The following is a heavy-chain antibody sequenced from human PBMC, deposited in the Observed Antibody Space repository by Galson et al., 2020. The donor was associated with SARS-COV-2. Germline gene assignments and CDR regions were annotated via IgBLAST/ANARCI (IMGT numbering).Heavy chain of an antibody. Sequence: ETSETLSLTCAVYGGSFSGYYWSWIRQPPGQGLEWIGEINHSGSTNYNPSLKSRVTISVDTSKNQFSLKLSSVTAADTAVYYCASYYDSSGYYYFDYWGQGTLVTVSS. V-gene: IGHV4-34*01. D-gene: IGHD3-22*01. CDR3: ASYYDSSGYYYFDY. J-gene: IGHJ4*02. CDR1: GGSFSGYY. CDR2: INHSGST.